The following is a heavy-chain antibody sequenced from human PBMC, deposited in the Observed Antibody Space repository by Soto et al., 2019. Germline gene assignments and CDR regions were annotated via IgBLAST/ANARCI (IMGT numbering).Heavy chain of an antibody. CDR1: GGSFSGHS. V-gene: IGHV4-34*01. D-gene: IGHD3-22*01. Sequence: SETLSLTCAVYGGSFSGHSWTWIRQSPGKGLEWIGDINHSGRVNYSPSLKSRVTISLDTSKNQFSLTLSAVTAADTAMYYCSTRAYDTNGYYRFDPWGQGTLVTVAS. J-gene: IGHJ5*01. CDR3: STRAYDTNGYYRFDP. CDR2: INHSGRV.